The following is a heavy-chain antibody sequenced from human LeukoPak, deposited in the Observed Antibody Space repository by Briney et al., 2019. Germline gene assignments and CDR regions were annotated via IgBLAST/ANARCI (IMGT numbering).Heavy chain of an antibody. V-gene: IGHV3-23*01. CDR3: ATLTVAGLDY. D-gene: IGHD6-19*01. Sequence: AGGSLRLSCAASGLPFSTYAMSWVRQAPGKGLEWVSAISYSGDTTYYADSVKGRFTISRDNSKNTLYLQMHTLRAEDTAIYYCATLTVAGLDYWGQGTLVTVSS. J-gene: IGHJ4*02. CDR1: GLPFSTYA. CDR2: ISYSGDTT.